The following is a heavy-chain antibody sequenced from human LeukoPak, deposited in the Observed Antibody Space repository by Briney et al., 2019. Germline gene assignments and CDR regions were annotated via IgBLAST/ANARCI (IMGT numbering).Heavy chain of an antibody. CDR3: ARGWELLYGLDV. V-gene: IGHV4-39*07. D-gene: IGHD1-26*01. CDR1: GGSISSSSYY. CDR2: IYYSGST. J-gene: IGHJ6*02. Sequence: SETLSLTCTVSGGSISSSSYYWGWIRQPSGKGLEGTGSIYYSGSTYYNPSLKSRVTISVDTSKNQFSLKLSSVTAADTAVYYCARGWELLYGLDVWGQGTTVTVSS.